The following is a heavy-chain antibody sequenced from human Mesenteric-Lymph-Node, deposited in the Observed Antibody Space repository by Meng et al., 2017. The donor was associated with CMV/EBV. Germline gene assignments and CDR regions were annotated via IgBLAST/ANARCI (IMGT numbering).Heavy chain of an antibody. Sequence: SETLSLTCTVSGYSISSGYYWGWIRQPPGKGLEWIGSIYHSGSTSYNPSLKSRVTISVDTSKNQFSLKLSSVTAADTAVYYCARIAAAGTYYFDYWGQGTLVTVSS. CDR1: GYSISSGYY. D-gene: IGHD6-13*01. CDR2: IYHSGST. V-gene: IGHV4-38-2*02. CDR3: ARIAAAGTYYFDY. J-gene: IGHJ4*02.